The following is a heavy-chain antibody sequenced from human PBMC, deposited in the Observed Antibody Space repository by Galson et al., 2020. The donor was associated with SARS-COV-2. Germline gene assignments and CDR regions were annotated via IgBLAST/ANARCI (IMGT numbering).Heavy chain of an antibody. CDR2: ISSTGSTT. V-gene: IGHV3-11*01. CDR1: GFTFSNYY. D-gene: IGHD3-3*01. CDR3: ARLDFGGGYDIDY. Sequence: NSGGSLRLSCAASGFTFSNYYISWIRQAPGKGLEWVSYISSTGSTTYYADSVKGRFTISRDNAKNSRYLQMNSLRAEDTAVYYCARLDFGGGYDIDYWVQGTLVTGSS. J-gene: IGHJ4*02.